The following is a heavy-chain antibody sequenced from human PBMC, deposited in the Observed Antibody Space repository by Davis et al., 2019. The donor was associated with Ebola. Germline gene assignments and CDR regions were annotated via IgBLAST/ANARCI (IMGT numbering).Heavy chain of an antibody. CDR1: GASISSYY. CDR2: IYYSGST. Sequence: MPSETLSLTCTVSGASISSYYWSWIRQPPGKGLEWIGYIYYSGSTNYNPSLKSRVTISVDTSKNQFSLKLSSVTAADTAVYYCARGRGGATGWFDYWGQGTLVTVSS. CDR3: ARGRGGATGWFDY. J-gene: IGHJ4*02. D-gene: IGHD1-26*01. V-gene: IGHV4-59*12.